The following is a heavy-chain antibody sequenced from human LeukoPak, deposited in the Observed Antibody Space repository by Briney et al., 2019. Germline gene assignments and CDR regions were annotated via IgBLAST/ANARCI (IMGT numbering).Heavy chain of an antibody. Sequence: SQTLYLTCTDSGGTISRGDYYSSRIRQPPGTGLEWIEYSYYSGSTYYNPSLKSRVTISVDTSKNQFSLKLSSVTAADTAVYYCARTGRFLEWFGPLEGFDYWGQGTLVTVSS. D-gene: IGHD3-3*01. CDR3: ARTGRFLEWFGPLEGFDY. CDR1: GGTISRGDYY. J-gene: IGHJ4*02. CDR2: SYYSGST. V-gene: IGHV4-30-4*08.